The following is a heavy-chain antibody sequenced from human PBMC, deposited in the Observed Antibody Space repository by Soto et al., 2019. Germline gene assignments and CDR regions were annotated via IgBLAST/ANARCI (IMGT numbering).Heavy chain of an antibody. CDR1: GDSFNDYY. CDR2: INPNGGVT. CDR3: ARESGGATATLDYYGFYVDV. D-gene: IGHD5-12*01. J-gene: IGHJ6*03. Sequence: QVRLVQSGAEVRKPGASVTVSCRSSGDSFNDYYIHWVRQAPGQGFEWMGWINPNGGVTKYAQKFQGWVSMTRDTSSRKVYMQLRRLRSDDTAVYYCARESGGATATLDYYGFYVDVWGTGTTVTVSS. V-gene: IGHV1-2*04.